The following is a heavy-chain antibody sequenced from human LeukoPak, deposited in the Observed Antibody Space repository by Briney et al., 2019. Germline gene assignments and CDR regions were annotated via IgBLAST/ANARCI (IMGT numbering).Heavy chain of an antibody. CDR3: ARVTWELEFDY. D-gene: IGHD1-26*01. CDR2: INPSGGST. CDR1: GYTFTSYY. J-gene: IGHJ4*02. Sequence: ASVKVSCKASGYTFTSYYMHWVRQAPGQGLEWMGIINPSGGSTSYAQKFQGRVTMTRDTSTSTVYMELSRLRSDDTAVYYCARVTWELEFDYWGQGTLVTVSS. V-gene: IGHV1-46*01.